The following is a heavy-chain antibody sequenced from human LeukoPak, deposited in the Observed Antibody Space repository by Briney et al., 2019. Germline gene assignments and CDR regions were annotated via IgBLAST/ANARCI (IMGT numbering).Heavy chain of an antibody. CDR3: AKGEGGRLYAISMPFDY. D-gene: IGHD2-8*01. CDR2: SSGSGGST. J-gene: IGHJ4*02. CDR1: GFTFTNYA. V-gene: IGHV3-23*01. Sequence: PGGSLRLSCAASGFTFTNYAMSWVRQAPGKGLEWVSGSSGSGGSTYYVDSVKGRFTISRDNSKNTLHVQMNSLRAEDTAVYYCAKGEGGRLYAISMPFDYWGQGTLVTVSS.